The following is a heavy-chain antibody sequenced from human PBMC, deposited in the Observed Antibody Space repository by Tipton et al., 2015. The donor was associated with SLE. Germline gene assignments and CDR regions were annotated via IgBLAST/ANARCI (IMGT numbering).Heavy chain of an antibody. Sequence: SLRLSCAASGFTFKTYALHWVRQAPGKGLEWVAFIQHDGSIYYYADSVKGRFTISRDNSKNTLYLQMNSLRADDMAVYYCAKTRIPPRPWSFDYWGQGTLATVSS. J-gene: IGHJ4*02. V-gene: IGHV3-30-3*02. CDR2: IQHDGSIY. CDR1: GFTFKTYA. CDR3: AKTRIPPRPWSFDY. D-gene: IGHD1-14*01.